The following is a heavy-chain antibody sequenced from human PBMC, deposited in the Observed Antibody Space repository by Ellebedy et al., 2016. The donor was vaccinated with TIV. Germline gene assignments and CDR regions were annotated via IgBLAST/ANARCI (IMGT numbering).Heavy chain of an antibody. D-gene: IGHD6-19*01. CDR3: ASDPLLQWLFDD. CDR2: ITGSGGST. Sequence: PGGSLRLSCAASGFTFGSYAMSWVRQAPGKGLEWVSTITGSGGSTYYADSVTGRFTISRDNSKNTLFLRMSSLSAEDTAVYYCASDPLLQWLFDDWGQGTLVTVSS. J-gene: IGHJ4*02. V-gene: IGHV3-23*01. CDR1: GFTFGSYA.